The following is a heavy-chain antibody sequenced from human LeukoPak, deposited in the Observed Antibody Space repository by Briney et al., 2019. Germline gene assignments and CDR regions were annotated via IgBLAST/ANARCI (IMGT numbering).Heavy chain of an antibody. J-gene: IGHJ3*02. CDR1: GGSISSGSYY. CDR3: ARGVARGWLQLNAFDI. D-gene: IGHD5-24*01. Sequence: ASETLSLTCTVSGGSISSGSYYWSWIRQPAGKGLEWIGRIYTSGSTNYNPSLKSRVTISVDTSKNQFSLKLSSVTAADTAVYYCARGVARGWLQLNAFDIWGQGTMVTVSS. CDR2: IYTSGST. V-gene: IGHV4-61*02.